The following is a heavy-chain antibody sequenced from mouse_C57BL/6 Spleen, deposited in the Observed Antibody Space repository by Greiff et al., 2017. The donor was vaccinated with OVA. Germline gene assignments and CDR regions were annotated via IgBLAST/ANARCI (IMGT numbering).Heavy chain of an antibody. V-gene: IGHV1-82*01. J-gene: IGHJ2*01. CDR1: GYAFSSSW. CDR3: ATQLTGSFDY. Sequence: VKLQESGPELVKPGASVKISCKASGYAFSSSWMNWVKQRPGQGLAWIGRIYPGDGDTTYNGKFKGKATLTADKSSSTAYMQRSSLTSEDAAVYFCATQLTGSFDYWGQGTTLTVSS. CDR2: IYPGDGDT. D-gene: IGHD4-1*01.